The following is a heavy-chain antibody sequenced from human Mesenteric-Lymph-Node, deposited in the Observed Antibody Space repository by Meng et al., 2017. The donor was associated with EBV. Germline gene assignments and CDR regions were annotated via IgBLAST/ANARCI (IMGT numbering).Heavy chain of an antibody. CDR1: GFTFSSYS. V-gene: IGHV3-21*01. Sequence: EVQRVESGGGLVKPGGSLRLSCAASGFTFSSYSMNWVRQAPGKGLEWVSSISSSSYIYYADSVKGRFTISRDNAKNSLYLQMNSLRAEDTAVYYCASSQGLGYLNWFDPWGQGTLVTVSS. J-gene: IGHJ5*02. D-gene: IGHD6-19*01. CDR2: ISSSSYI. CDR3: ASSQGLGYLNWFDP.